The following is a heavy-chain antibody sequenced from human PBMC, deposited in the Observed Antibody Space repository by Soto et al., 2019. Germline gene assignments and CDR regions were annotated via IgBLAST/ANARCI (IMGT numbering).Heavy chain of an antibody. CDR2: IYYSGTT. J-gene: IGHJ4*02. CDR1: RGSISGYY. D-gene: IGHD4-17*01. CDR3: ARDPPDGDSYFDY. Sequence: PSETLSLTCTASRGSISGYYWSWIRQPPGKGLEWIGYIYYSGTTNYNPSLKSRVTMSIDTSRNQFSLRLSSVTAADTAVYYCARDPPDGDSYFDYWGQGTLVTVS. V-gene: IGHV4-59*01.